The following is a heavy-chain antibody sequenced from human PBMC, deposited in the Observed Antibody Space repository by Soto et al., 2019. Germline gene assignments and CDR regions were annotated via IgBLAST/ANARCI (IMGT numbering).Heavy chain of an antibody. CDR3: AREDSIIIPAVADV. CDR2: VSKSDYT. CDR1: GFTFTNFG. J-gene: IGHJ4*02. D-gene: IGHD3-10*01. Sequence: GGSLRLSCEVSGFTFTNFGINWVRQAPGKGLEWVSSVSKSDYTYYSESVKGRFTISRDKAKNSVSLQMNNLRAEDTAVYYCAREDSIIIPAVADVWGQGTQVTVSS. V-gene: IGHV3-21*04.